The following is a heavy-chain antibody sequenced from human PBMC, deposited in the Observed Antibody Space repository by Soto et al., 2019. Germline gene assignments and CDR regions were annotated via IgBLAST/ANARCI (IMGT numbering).Heavy chain of an antibody. Sequence: EASVKVSCKASGGTFSSYAISWVRQAPGQGLEWMGGIIPIFGTANYAQKFQGRVTITADESTSTAYMELSSLRSEDTAVYYCARDKPTTGGNDGMDVWGQGTTVTVSS. J-gene: IGHJ6*02. D-gene: IGHD2-15*01. CDR3: ARDKPTTGGNDGMDV. V-gene: IGHV1-69*13. CDR2: IIPIFGTA. CDR1: GGTFSSYA.